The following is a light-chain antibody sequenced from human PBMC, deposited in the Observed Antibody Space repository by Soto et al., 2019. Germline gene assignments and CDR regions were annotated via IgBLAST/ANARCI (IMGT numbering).Light chain of an antibody. J-gene: IGKJ5*01. CDR3: QQYHTSPSIT. Sequence: EIVLTLSPATLSLNPGERATLSCRASQSVSSYLAWYQQKPGQAPRLLIYDASNRATGIPARFSGSGSGTDFTLTISSLEPEDFAVYYCQQYHTSPSITFGQGTRPEIK. CDR2: DAS. CDR1: QSVSSY. V-gene: IGKV3-11*01.